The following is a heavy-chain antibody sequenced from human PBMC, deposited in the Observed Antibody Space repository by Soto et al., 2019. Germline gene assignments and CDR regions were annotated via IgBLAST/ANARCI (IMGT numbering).Heavy chain of an antibody. D-gene: IGHD2-15*01. V-gene: IGHV3-30*18. J-gene: IGHJ4*02. Sequence: QVQLVESGGGVVQPGRSLRLSCAASGFTFSSYGMHWVRQAPGKGLEWVAVISYDGSNKYYADSVKGRFTISRDNSKNTLYLQINSLRAEDTAVYYCAKANCGTVVVVSLFDYWGQGTLVTVSS. CDR3: AKANCGTVVVVSLFDY. CDR1: GFTFSSYG. CDR2: ISYDGSNK.